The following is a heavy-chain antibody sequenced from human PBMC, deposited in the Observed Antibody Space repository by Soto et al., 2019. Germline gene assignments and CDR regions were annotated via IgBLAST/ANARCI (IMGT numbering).Heavy chain of an antibody. CDR1: GFTFSSYG. D-gene: IGHD3-16*02. CDR3: ASMELGELSFLRY. Sequence: QVQLVESGGGVVQPGRSLRLSCAASGFTFSSYGMHWVRQAPGKGLEWVAVIWYDGSNKYYADSVKGRFTISRDNSKNTLYLQMNSLRAEDTAVYYCASMELGELSFLRYWGQGTLVTVSS. CDR2: IWYDGSNK. V-gene: IGHV3-33*01. J-gene: IGHJ4*02.